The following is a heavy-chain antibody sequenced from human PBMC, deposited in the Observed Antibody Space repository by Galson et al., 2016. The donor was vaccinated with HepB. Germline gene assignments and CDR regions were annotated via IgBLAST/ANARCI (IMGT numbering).Heavy chain of an antibody. CDR2: INQDGSEK. CDR1: GFTFSSYW. J-gene: IGHJ4*02. D-gene: IGHD1-26*01. CDR3: AGDILREVGVH. V-gene: IGHV3-7*04. Sequence: SLRLSCAASGFTFSSYWIMWVRQAPGKGLEWVASINQDGSEKFFVDSVRGRFTISRENAKNSLYRQMSSLRVEDTALYYCAGDILREVGVHWGQGTLVTVSS.